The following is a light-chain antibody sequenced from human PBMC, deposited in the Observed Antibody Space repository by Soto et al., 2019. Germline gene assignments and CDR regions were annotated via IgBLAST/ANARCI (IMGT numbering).Light chain of an antibody. J-gene: IGKJ1*01. CDR3: MQALQTPWT. CDR1: QSLLHSNGYNY. V-gene: IGKV2-28*01. Sequence: DIVMTQSPLSLPVTPGEPASISCRSSQSLLHSNGYNYLDWYLQKPGQSPQLLIYLGSNRASGVPDRFCGSGSGTDFTLKISRVEAEDVGVYYCMQALQTPWTFGQGTKV. CDR2: LGS.